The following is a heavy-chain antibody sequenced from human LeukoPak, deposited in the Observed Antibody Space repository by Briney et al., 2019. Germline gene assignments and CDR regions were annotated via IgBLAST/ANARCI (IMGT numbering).Heavy chain of an antibody. D-gene: IGHD6-13*01. CDR1: GGSISSHY. CDR2: IYYSGST. CDR3: ASLYSSTWQRVDY. Sequence: SETLSLTCTVSGGSISSHYWSWIRQSPGKGLEWIGYIYYSGSTTYNPSLKSRVTISVDPSKNLFSLRLSSVTAADTAVYYCASLYSSTWQRVDYWGHGTLVTVSS. V-gene: IGHV4-59*11. J-gene: IGHJ4*01.